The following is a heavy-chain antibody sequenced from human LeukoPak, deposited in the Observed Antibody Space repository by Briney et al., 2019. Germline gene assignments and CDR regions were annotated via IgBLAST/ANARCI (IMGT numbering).Heavy chain of an antibody. D-gene: IGHD3-10*01. J-gene: IGHJ4*02. CDR2: IYTSGST. CDR3: ATTLPGNYGSGSYTFDY. Sequence: SETLSLTCTVSGGSISSYYWSWIRQPAGKGLEWIGRIYTSGSTNYNPSLKSRVTMSVDTSMNQFSLKLSSVTAADTAVYYCATTLPGNYGSGSYTFDYWGQGTLVTVSS. CDR1: GGSISSYY. V-gene: IGHV4-4*07.